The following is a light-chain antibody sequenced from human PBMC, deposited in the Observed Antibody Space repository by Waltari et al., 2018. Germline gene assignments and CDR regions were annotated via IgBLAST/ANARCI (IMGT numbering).Light chain of an antibody. CDR1: QRISNS. V-gene: IGKV3-15*01. CDR2: GAS. J-gene: IGKJ4*01. Sequence: EIVMTQSPATLSVSPGERATLSCRASQRISNSLAWYQQKPGQVPRLLIYGASTRATGFPARFSGSGSGTEFTLTISSMQSEDFAVYYCQQYNNWPRGSLTFGGGTKVEIK. CDR3: QQYNNWPRGSLT.